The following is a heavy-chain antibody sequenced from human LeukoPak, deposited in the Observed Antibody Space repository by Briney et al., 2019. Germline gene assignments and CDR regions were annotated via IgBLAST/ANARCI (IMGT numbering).Heavy chain of an antibody. Sequence: GGSLRLSCVASGFAFSRYWMSWVRQAPGKGLEWVANIKQDGSERYYVDSVKGRITISRDNAKDSLYLQMNNLRADDTAVYYCARAYSSSFDNWGQGTLVTVSS. CDR1: GFAFSRYW. CDR2: IKQDGSER. V-gene: IGHV3-7*04. D-gene: IGHD6-13*01. J-gene: IGHJ4*02. CDR3: ARAYSSSFDN.